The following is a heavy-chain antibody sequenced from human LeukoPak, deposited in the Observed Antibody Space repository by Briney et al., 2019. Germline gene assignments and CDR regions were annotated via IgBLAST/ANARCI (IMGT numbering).Heavy chain of an antibody. CDR1: GDSISSYY. V-gene: IGHV4-4*07. Sequence: SETLSLTCTVSGDSISSYYWSWFRQPAGKGLEWIGRIYSSGSTNYNPSLKSRVSMSVDTSKTQFSLNLSSVTAGDTAVYYCARAGDSCSGGTCYRWFDPWGPGILVTVSS. CDR3: ARAGDSCSGGTCYRWFDP. J-gene: IGHJ5*02. D-gene: IGHD2-15*01. CDR2: IYSSGST.